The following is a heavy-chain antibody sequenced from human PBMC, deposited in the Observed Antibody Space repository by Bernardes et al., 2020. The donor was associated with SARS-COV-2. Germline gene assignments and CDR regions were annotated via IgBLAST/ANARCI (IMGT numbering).Heavy chain of an antibody. CDR1: GGSFSGYY. Sequence: SETLSLTCAVYGGSFSGYYWSWIRQPPGKGLEWIGEINHSGSTNYNPSLKSRVTISVDTSKNQFSLKLSSVTAADTAVYYCAGTLRYYDFWSGRTYTYRWFDPWGQGTLVTVSS. J-gene: IGHJ5*02. CDR3: AGTLRYYDFWSGRTYTYRWFDP. D-gene: IGHD3-3*01. CDR2: INHSGST. V-gene: IGHV4-34*01.